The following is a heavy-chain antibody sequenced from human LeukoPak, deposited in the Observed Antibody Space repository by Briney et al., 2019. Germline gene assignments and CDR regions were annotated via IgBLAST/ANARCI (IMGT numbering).Heavy chain of an antibody. V-gene: IGHV4-4*07. CDR3: ARDVKSRRRQWFGELSVYYYYYMDV. CDR2: IYTTGST. J-gene: IGHJ6*03. CDR1: GGSISSDY. D-gene: IGHD3-10*01. Sequence: SETLSLTCTVSGGSISSDYWSWLRQPAGKGLEWLGRIYTTGSTNYSPSLKSRVTMSVDTSKNQFSLKLSSVTAADTAVYYCARDVKSRRRQWFGELSVYYYYYMDVWGKGTTVTISS.